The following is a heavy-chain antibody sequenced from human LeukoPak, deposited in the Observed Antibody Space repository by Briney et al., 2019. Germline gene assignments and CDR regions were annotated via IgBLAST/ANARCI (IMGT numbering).Heavy chain of an antibody. Sequence: RPGGSLRLSCAASGFTFSSYSMNWVRQAPGKGLEWVSYISSSSSTIYYADSVKGRFTISRDNAKNSLYLQMNSLRAEDTAVYYCAKDLWQAAAGRLSYCGYWGQGTLVTVSS. J-gene: IGHJ4*02. CDR2: ISSSSSTI. CDR3: AKDLWQAAAGRLSYCGY. CDR1: GFTFSSYS. V-gene: IGHV3-48*01. D-gene: IGHD6-13*01.